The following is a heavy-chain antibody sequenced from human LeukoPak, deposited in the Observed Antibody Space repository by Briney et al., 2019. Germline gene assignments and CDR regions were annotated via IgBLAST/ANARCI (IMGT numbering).Heavy chain of an antibody. CDR3: TRGALYCSSTSCQDY. J-gene: IGHJ4*02. D-gene: IGHD2-2*01. CDR1: GFTFGDYA. CDR2: IRSKAYGGTT. Sequence: PGGSLRLSCTASGFTFGDYAMSWVRQAPGKGLEWVGFIRSKAYGGTTDYAASVKGRFTISRDDSKSIAYLQMNSLKTEDTAVYYCTRGALYCSSTSCQDYWGQGTLVTVSS. V-gene: IGHV3-49*04.